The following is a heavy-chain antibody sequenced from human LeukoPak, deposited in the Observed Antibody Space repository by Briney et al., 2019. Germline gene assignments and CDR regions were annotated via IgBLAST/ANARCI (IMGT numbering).Heavy chain of an antibody. J-gene: IGHJ1*01. CDR1: GITFDSYA. D-gene: IGHD2-21*02. CDR3: VKEKLAYCGGDCFGEYFQD. Sequence: GGSLRLSCAAAGITFDSYAMSWVRQAPGKGLEWISVITGSGGRTSYADSVKGRFIIYRNNSKNTLHLQMHSLRAEDTAVYYCVKEKLAYCGGDCFGEYFQDWGQGTLVTVSS. V-gene: IGHV3-23*01. CDR2: ITGSGGRT.